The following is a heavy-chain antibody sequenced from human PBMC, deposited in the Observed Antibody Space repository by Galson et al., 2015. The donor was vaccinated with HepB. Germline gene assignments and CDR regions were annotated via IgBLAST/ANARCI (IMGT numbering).Heavy chain of an antibody. D-gene: IGHD3-16*02. J-gene: IGHJ6*03. CDR1: GFTFSHYG. CDR3: GIVPGPMDV. Sequence: SLRLSCAASGFTFSHYGMVWVRQVPGKGREWMSFISRHGDTKLYADSVKGRFSISRDNSGNTLHLLMNSLSAEDTAVYFCGIVPGPMDVWGKGTTVTVSS. CDR2: ISRHGDTK. V-gene: IGHV3-30*03.